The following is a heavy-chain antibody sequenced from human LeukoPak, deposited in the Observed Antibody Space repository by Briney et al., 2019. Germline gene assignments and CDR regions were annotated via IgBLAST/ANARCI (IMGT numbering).Heavy chain of an antibody. Sequence: GGSLRLSCAASGFTFTRYGMSWVRQAPGKGLVWVSRINSDGSSTSYADSVKGRFTISRDNAKNTLYLQMNSLRAEDTAVYYCAREWRGGPDNFWGQGTLVTVSS. CDR1: GFTFTRYG. CDR3: AREWRGGPDNF. V-gene: IGHV3-74*01. CDR2: INSDGSST. D-gene: IGHD4-23*01. J-gene: IGHJ4*02.